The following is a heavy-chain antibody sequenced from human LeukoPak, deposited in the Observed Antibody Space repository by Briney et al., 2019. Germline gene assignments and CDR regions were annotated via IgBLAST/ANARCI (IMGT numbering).Heavy chain of an antibody. CDR3: ARTDYGDCFDY. D-gene: IGHD4-17*01. V-gene: IGHV1-2*02. CDR2: ISPESGAT. Sequence: ALVKVSCKASGYSFTRYYIHWVRQAPGQGLEWMGWISPESGATLYAPKFEGRVTLTRDTSNTTAYMELSRLRSDDTAVYYCARTDYGDCFDYWGQGTRVTVSS. J-gene: IGHJ4*02. CDR1: GYSFTRYY.